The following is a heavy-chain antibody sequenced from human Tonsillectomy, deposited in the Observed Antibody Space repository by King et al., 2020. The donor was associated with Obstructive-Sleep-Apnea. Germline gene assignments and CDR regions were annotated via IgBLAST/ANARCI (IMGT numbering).Heavy chain of an antibody. V-gene: IGHV3-30-3*01. CDR3: AREQAAAGTYYFDY. CDR2: ISYDGSNK. D-gene: IGHD6-13*01. Sequence: QLVQSGGGVVQPGRSLRLSCAASGFTFSSYAMHWVRQAPGKGLEWVAGISYDGSNKYYADSVKGRFTISRDNSKNTLYLQMNSLRAEDTAVYYCAREQAAAGTYYFDYWGQGTLVTVSS. J-gene: IGHJ4*02. CDR1: GFTFSSYA.